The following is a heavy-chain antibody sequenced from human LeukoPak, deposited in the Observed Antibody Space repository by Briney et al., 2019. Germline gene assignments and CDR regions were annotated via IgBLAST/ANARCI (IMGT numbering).Heavy chain of an antibody. Sequence: MPSETLSLTCTVSGGSISSYYWSWIRQPPGKGLEWIGYIYYSGSTNYNPSLKSRVTISVDTSKNQFSLKLSSVTAADTAVYYCARLGYSNSWRDDAFDIWGQGTMVTVSS. CDR2: IYYSGST. V-gene: IGHV4-59*01. J-gene: IGHJ3*02. CDR1: GGSISSYY. CDR3: ARLGYSNSWRDDAFDI. D-gene: IGHD6-13*01.